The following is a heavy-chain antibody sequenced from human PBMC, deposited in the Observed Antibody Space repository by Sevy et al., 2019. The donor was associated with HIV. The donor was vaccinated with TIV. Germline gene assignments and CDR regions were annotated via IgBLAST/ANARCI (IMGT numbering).Heavy chain of an antibody. D-gene: IGHD2-2*01. CDR3: ARAPPVVVVPGAPSWFDP. Sequence: SETLSLTCAVYGGSFSGYYWNWIRHPPGKALEWIGEINHSGSTNYNPSLKSRVTISVDTSKNQFSLKLNSVTPADTAVYYCARAPPVVVVPGAPSWFDPWGQGTLVTVSS. CDR2: INHSGST. J-gene: IGHJ5*02. CDR1: GGSFSGYY. V-gene: IGHV4-34*01.